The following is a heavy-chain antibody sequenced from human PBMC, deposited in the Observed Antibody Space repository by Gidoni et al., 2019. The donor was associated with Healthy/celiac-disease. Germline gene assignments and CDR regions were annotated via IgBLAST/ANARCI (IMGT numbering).Heavy chain of an antibody. D-gene: IGHD6-19*01. Sequence: QVQLVESGGGVVQPGRSLRLSCAASGFTFSSYGMHWVRQAPGEGLEWVAVISYDGSNKYYADSVKDRFTISRDNSKNTLYLQMNSLRAEDTAVYYCAKSLSVAGIVDVWGQGTTVTVSS. V-gene: IGHV3-30*18. CDR2: ISYDGSNK. J-gene: IGHJ6*02. CDR1: GFTFSSYG. CDR3: AKSLSVAGIVDV.